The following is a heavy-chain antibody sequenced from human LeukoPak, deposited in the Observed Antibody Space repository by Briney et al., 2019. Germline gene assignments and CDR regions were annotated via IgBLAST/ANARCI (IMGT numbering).Heavy chain of an antibody. Sequence: NPSQTLSLTCTVPGRSISSDIYYWGWLRQPAGKGLDWIGRIYSSGCTNYNPSLNNQLSILVDTIKNQFSLKLSSVTAADTAVYYCARGSWHLRTNYYYGMDVWGQGTTVTVS. CDR2: IYSSGCT. CDR1: GRSISSDIYY. CDR3: ARGSWHLRTNYYYGMDV. J-gene: IGHJ6*02. V-gene: IGHV4-61*02. D-gene: IGHD1-14*01.